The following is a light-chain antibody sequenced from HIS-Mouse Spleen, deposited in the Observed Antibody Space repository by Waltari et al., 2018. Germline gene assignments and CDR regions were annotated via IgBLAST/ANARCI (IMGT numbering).Light chain of an antibody. CDR1: QSLLHSNGYNY. J-gene: IGKJ4*01. CDR2: LGS. CDR3: KQDITTVT. Sequence: DIEMTQSPLSLPATPGDRASISCRASQSLLHSNGYNYLEWYLQKPGQAPQLLIYLGSSRDCGVPARFSGSGSGTEFTLNISSVEAEDVGVYYCKQDITTVTFGQGTKVEIK. V-gene: IGKV2-28*01.